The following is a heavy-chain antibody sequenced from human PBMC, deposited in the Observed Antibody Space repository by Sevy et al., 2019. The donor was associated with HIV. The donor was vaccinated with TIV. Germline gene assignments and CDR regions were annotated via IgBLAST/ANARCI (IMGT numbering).Heavy chain of an antibody. CDR1: GFTFSSYA. Sequence: GGSLRLSCAASGFTFSSYAMHWVHQAPGKGLEWVAVISYDGSNKYYADSVKGRFTISRDNSKNTLYLQMNSLRAEDTAVYYCARDVTDIVVVPAAIGENWFDPWGQGTLVTVSS. CDR2: ISYDGSNK. D-gene: IGHD2-2*01. CDR3: ARDVTDIVVVPAAIGENWFDP. J-gene: IGHJ5*02. V-gene: IGHV3-30-3*01.